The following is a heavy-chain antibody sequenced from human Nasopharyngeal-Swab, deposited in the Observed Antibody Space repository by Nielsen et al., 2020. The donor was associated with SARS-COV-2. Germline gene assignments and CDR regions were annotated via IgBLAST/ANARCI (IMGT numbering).Heavy chain of an antibody. D-gene: IGHD6-19*01. CDR1: GFTFSSYG. J-gene: IGHJ6*03. CDR2: ISYDGSNK. V-gene: IGHV3-30*18. Sequence: GESLKISCAASGFTFSSYGMHWVRQAPGKGLEWAAVISYDGSNKYYADSVKGRFTISRDNSKNTLYLQMNSLRAEDTAVYYCAKDITGYSSGWFYYYYYMDVWGKGTTVTVSS. CDR3: AKDITGYSSGWFYYYYYMDV.